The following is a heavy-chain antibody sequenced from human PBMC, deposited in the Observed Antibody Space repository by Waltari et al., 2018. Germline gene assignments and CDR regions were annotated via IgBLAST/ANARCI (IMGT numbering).Heavy chain of an antibody. D-gene: IGHD2-2*03. J-gene: IGHJ4*02. CDR2: IKQDGSEK. CDR3: ARDLIWARYVDIFRY. Sequence: EVQLVESGGGLVQPGGSLRLSCAASGFTFSSYWMSWVRQAPGKGLEWVANIKQDGSEKYYVDSVKGRFTISRDNAKNSLYLQMNSLRAEDTAVYYCARDLIWARYVDIFRYWGQGTLVTVSS. V-gene: IGHV3-7*01. CDR1: GFTFSSYW.